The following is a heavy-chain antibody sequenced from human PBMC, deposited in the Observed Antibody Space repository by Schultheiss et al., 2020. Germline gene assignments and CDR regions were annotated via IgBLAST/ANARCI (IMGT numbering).Heavy chain of an antibody. J-gene: IGHJ6*04. V-gene: IGHV2-70*11. Sequence: SGPTLVKPTQTLTLTCTFSGFSLSTSGMCVSWIRQPPGKALEWLARIDWDDDKYYSTSLKTRLTISKDTSKNQVVLTMTNMDPVDTATYYCARTTGTRYYYYGMDVWGKGTTVTVSS. CDR3: ARTTGTRYYYYGMDV. D-gene: IGHD4-17*01. CDR2: IDWDDDK. CDR1: GFSLSTSGMC.